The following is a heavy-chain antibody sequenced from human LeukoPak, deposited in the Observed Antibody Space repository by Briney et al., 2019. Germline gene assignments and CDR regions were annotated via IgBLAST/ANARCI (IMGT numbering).Heavy chain of an antibody. Sequence: PGGSLRLSCAASGFTFSTYGMHWVRQAPGKGLEWVAVISYDGSNKYYADSVKGRFTISRDNSKNTLYLQMNSLRAEDTAVYHCAKDKRIYSSGWYEANFDCWGQGTLVTVSS. CDR3: AKDKRIYSSGWYEANFDC. V-gene: IGHV3-30*18. CDR2: ISYDGSNK. D-gene: IGHD6-19*01. J-gene: IGHJ4*02. CDR1: GFTFSTYG.